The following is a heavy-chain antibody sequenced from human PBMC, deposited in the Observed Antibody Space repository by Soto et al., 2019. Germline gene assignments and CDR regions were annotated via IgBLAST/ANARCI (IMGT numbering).Heavy chain of an antibody. V-gene: IGHV4-34*01. Sequence: PSETLSLTCAVYGGSFSGYYWSWIRQPPGKGLEWIGEINHSGSTNYNPSLKSRVTISVDTSKNQFSLKLSSVTAADTAVYYCARTGKGYCSGGSCHTPRWFDPWGQGTLVTVSS. D-gene: IGHD2-15*01. J-gene: IGHJ5*02. CDR3: ARTGKGYCSGGSCHTPRWFDP. CDR2: INHSGST. CDR1: GGSFSGYY.